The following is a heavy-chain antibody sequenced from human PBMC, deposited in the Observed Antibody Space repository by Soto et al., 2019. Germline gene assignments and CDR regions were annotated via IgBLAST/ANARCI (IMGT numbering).Heavy chain of an antibody. Sequence: PSETLSLTCTVSGGSISSYYWSWIRQPPGKGLEWIGYIYYSGSTNYNPSLKSRVTISVDTSKNQFSLKLSSVTAADTAVYYCARHSVGGYCSGGSCYWGYFDYWGQGTLVTVSS. D-gene: IGHD2-15*01. J-gene: IGHJ4*02. V-gene: IGHV4-59*08. CDR3: ARHSVGGYCSGGSCYWGYFDY. CDR1: GGSISSYY. CDR2: IYYSGST.